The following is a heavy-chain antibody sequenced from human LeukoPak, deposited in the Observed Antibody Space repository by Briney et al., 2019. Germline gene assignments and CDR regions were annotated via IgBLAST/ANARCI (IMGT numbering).Heavy chain of an antibody. J-gene: IGHJ5*02. D-gene: IGHD5-12*01. Sequence: SETLCLTRAVYGGSLSGYYWSGIRQPPGKGLEWIAETNNRGITNYTPSLNSRVAISVDTSTTQSSLKLSSVTAADTAVYYCARGTHSGYDEDLFDPSGQGTLVTASS. V-gene: IGHV4-34*01. CDR2: TNNRGIT. CDR1: GGSLSGYY. CDR3: ARGTHSGYDEDLFDP.